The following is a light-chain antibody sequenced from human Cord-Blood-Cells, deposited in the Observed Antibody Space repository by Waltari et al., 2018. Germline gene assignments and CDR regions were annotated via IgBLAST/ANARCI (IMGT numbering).Light chain of an antibody. J-gene: IGKJ1*01. CDR2: AAS. CDR1: QSISSY. Sequence: DIQMTQSPSSMSASVAERVTITCRASQSISSYLNWHQQKPGKAPKLLIYAASSLQSGVPSRFSGSGSGTDFTLTISSLQPEDFATYYCQQSYSTPWTFGQGTKVEIK. CDR3: QQSYSTPWT. V-gene: IGKV1-39*01.